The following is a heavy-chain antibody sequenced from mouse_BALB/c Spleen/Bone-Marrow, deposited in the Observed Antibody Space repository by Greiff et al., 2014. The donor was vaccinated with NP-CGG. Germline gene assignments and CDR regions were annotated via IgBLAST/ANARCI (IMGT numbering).Heavy chain of an antibody. J-gene: IGHJ4*01. Sequence: VQLQQSGAELVRPGASVTLSCKASGYKFTDYEMHWVKQTPVHGLEWIGSIDPETGGTAYNQNFKGKATLTADRSSTTAYMKLRSLTSEDSAVYYCTREGIYFGYDVPMDYWGQGTSVTVSS. CDR2: IDPETGGT. CDR3: TREGIYFGYDVPMDY. CDR1: GYKFTDYE. V-gene: IGHV1-15*01. D-gene: IGHD2-2*01.